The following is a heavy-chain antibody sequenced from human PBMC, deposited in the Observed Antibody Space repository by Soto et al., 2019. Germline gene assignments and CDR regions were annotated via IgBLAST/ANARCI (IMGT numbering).Heavy chain of an antibody. J-gene: IGHJ4*02. D-gene: IGHD1-26*01. CDR2: MFYNGTT. Sequence: QLHLQESGPGLVMPSETLSLTCTVSRDYFTASNSYWGWIRQAPGKGLEWIGRMFYNGTTYYNPSLQSQVTLSVDTSKTQFSLMLTSGTAADTAVYYCARHPRGTCGIIASWGQGTLVTVSS. CDR3: ARHPRGTCGIIAS. CDR1: RDYFTASNSY. V-gene: IGHV4-39*01.